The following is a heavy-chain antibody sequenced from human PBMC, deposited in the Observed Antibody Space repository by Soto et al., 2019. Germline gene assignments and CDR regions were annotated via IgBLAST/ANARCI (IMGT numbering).Heavy chain of an antibody. J-gene: IGHJ4*02. Sequence: SETLSLTCNVSGGSISSSRSYWAWFRQPPGKELEWIANIFYAGNTYYNPSLKSRVTISVDTSKNQFSLKLSSVTAADTAVYYFARGEPIPGRGYSYGTLDYWGQGTLVTVSS. CDR1: GGSISSSRSY. CDR2: IFYAGNT. V-gene: IGHV4-39*01. D-gene: IGHD5-18*01. CDR3: ARGEPIPGRGYSYGTLDY.